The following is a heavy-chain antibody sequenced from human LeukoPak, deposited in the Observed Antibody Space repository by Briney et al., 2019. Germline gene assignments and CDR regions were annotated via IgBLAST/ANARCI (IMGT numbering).Heavy chain of an antibody. Sequence: SETLSLTCTVSGGSISSYYWSWIRQPPGKGLEWIGYIYYSGSTNYNPSLKSRVTISVDTSKNQFSLKLSSVTAADTAVYYCARAAPVLLWFGELLPPSYFDYWGQGTLVTVSS. D-gene: IGHD3-10*01. J-gene: IGHJ4*02. CDR1: GGSISSYY. CDR2: IYYSGST. CDR3: ARAAPVLLWFGELLPPSYFDY. V-gene: IGHV4-59*01.